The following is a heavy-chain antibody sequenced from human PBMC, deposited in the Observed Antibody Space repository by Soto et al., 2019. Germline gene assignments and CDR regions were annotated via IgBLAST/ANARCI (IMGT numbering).Heavy chain of an antibody. Sequence: ASVKVSCKASGYTFTSYAMHWVRQAPGQRLEWMGWINAGNGNTKYSQKFQGRVTITRDTSASTAYMELSSLRSEDTAVYYCARPYYYDSSGYYPLAYWGQGTLVTVSS. V-gene: IGHV1-3*01. CDR3: ARPYYYDSSGYYPLAY. CDR1: GYTFTSYA. J-gene: IGHJ4*02. D-gene: IGHD3-22*01. CDR2: INAGNGNT.